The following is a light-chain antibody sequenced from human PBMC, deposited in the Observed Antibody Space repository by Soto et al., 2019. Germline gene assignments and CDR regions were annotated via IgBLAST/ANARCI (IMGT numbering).Light chain of an antibody. J-gene: IGKJ4*01. CDR1: QGIRNY. Sequence: DIQMTQSTSSLSASVGDRVTITCRASQGIRNYLAWYQQKPGKVPKLLIYAASTLQSGVPSRFSGSGSGTDFTLTISSLQPEDVATYYCQKYNSAPLTFGGGTNVEIK. CDR2: AAS. CDR3: QKYNSAPLT. V-gene: IGKV1-27*01.